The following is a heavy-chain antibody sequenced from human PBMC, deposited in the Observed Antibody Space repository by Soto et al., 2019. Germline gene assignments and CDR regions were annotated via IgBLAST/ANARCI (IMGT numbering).Heavy chain of an antibody. D-gene: IGHD4-4*01. CDR1: GFTFSSYG. CDR3: ARDRIGYSNHGGWGDY. Sequence: QVQLVESGGGVVQPGRSLRLSCAASGFTFSSYGMHWVRQAPGKGLEWVAVIWYDGIKKYYADSVKGRFTISRDNSKNXLYLQMNSLRDEDTALYYCARDRIGYSNHGGWGDYWRQGTLVTVSS. CDR2: IWYDGIKK. J-gene: IGHJ4*02. V-gene: IGHV3-33*01.